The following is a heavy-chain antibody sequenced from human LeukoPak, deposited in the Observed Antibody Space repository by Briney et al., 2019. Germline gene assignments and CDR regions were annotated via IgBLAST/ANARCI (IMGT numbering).Heavy chain of an antibody. J-gene: IGHJ5*02. Sequence: SETLSLTSTISAGSSSSSSYYWGWIHQPPGKGLEWIGSIYYSGSTYYNPSLKGRVTISVDTSKNQFSLKLSSVTAADAAVYYCAGDGYDSSGSTGWFDPWGQGTLVTVSS. V-gene: IGHV4-39*01. CDR3: AGDGYDSSGSTGWFDP. CDR1: AGSSSSSSYY. D-gene: IGHD3-22*01. CDR2: IYYSGST.